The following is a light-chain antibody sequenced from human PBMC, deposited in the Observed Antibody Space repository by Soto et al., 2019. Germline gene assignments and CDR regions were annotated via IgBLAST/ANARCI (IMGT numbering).Light chain of an antibody. Sequence: QLVLTQPASVSGSPGQSITISCTGTSSDVGGYYYVSWYQQYPGKAPKLIIYEVSNRPSGVSNRFSGSKSGNTASLTISGLQAEDEAYYHCSSFTSSSSVVFGGGTKLTVL. CDR3: SSFTSSSSVV. J-gene: IGLJ2*01. V-gene: IGLV2-14*01. CDR1: SSDVGGYYY. CDR2: EVS.